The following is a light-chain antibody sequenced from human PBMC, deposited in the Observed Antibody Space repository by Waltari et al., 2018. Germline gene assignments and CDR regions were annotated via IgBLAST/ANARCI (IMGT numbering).Light chain of an antibody. Sequence: EIVMTQSPTLSLSPGERATLSCRASQSVNINLAWYQQKPGQGPRLLIYGASTRATAIPARFSGSGSGTEFTLTISSLQSEDFAVYYCQQYNNWPPWTFGQGTKVEIK. V-gene: IGKV3-15*01. CDR2: GAS. J-gene: IGKJ1*01. CDR1: QSVNIN. CDR3: QQYNNWPPWT.